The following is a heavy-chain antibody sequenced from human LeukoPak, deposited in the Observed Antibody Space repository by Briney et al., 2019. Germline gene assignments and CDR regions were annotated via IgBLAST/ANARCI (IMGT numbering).Heavy chain of an antibody. Sequence: PSETLSLPCTVCGAFVRRSHWNELRQSPGKGLEWFANVDYNGSTKYNPSLRGRGTMSLDTSKNQFHLQLESVTAADTARNYCANSFYRNYDHWGQGTLVTVSS. J-gene: IGHJ5*02. CDR2: VDYNGST. V-gene: IGHV4-59*02. CDR3: ANSFYRNYDH. D-gene: IGHD3-10*01. CDR1: GAFVRRSH.